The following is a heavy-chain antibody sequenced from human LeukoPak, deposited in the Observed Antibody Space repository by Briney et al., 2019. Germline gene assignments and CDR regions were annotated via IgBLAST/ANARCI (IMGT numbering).Heavy chain of an antibody. Sequence: SETLSLTCAVYGGSFSGYYWSWIRQPPGKGLEWIGEINHSGSTNYNPSLKSRVTISVDTSKNQFPLKLSSVTAADTAVYYCASNGISREGDYYYGMDVWGQGTTATVSS. CDR2: INHSGST. CDR1: GGSFSGYY. D-gene: IGHD1-14*01. V-gene: IGHV4-34*01. J-gene: IGHJ6*02. CDR3: ASNGISREGDYYYGMDV.